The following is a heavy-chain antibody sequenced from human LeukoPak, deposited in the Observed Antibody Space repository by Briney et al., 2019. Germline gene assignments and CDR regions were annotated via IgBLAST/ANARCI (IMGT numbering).Heavy chain of an antibody. J-gene: IGHJ4*02. CDR2: IDVGSYA. V-gene: IGHV3-21*06. Sequence: GESLRLSCAASGFSFSRYGMNWVRQAPGKGLEWVSSIDVGSYAYYADSVKGRFTISRDNAKNSLYLQMNSLRVEDTAVYYCASEGVVGAAAHFDYWGQGALVTVSS. D-gene: IGHD1-26*01. CDR3: ASEGVVGAAAHFDY. CDR1: GFSFSRYG.